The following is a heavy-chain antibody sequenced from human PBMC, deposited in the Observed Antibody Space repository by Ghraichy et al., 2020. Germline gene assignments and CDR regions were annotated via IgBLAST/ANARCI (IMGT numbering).Heavy chain of an antibody. V-gene: IGHV4-34*01. CDR1: GGSFSGYY. CDR2: INHSGST. CDR3: ARVGRRGYSYVGFHPNHNWYFDL. D-gene: IGHD5-18*01. Sequence: SETLSLTCAVYGGSFSGYYWSWIRQPPGKGLEWIGEINHSGSTNYNPSLKSRVTISVDTSKNQFSLKLSSVTAADTAVYYCARVGRRGYSYVGFHPNHNWYFDLWGRGTLVTVSS. J-gene: IGHJ2*01.